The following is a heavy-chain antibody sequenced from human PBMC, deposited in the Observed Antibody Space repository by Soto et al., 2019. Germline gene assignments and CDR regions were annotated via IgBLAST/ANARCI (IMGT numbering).Heavy chain of an antibody. J-gene: IGHJ2*01. CDR2: IFYTGGS. Sequence: PSETLSLTCTVSGASITNSHRSWIRQSPGKGLEYIGYIFYTGGSNYNPSLESRVSMSVDTSKNQVLLTLSSVTAADTAVYYCARVGSLGVWYFDLWGRGTQVTVSS. D-gene: IGHD1-26*01. V-gene: IGHV4-59*08. CDR3: ARVGSLGVWYFDL. CDR1: GASITNSH.